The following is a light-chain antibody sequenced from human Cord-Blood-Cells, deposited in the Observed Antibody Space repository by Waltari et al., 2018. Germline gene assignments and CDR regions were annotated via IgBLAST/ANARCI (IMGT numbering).Light chain of an antibody. V-gene: IGLV2-14*01. CDR1: SSDVGGYNY. CDR3: SSYTSSSTWV. Sequence: QSALTQPASVSGSPGQSITISCTGTSSDVGGYNYVSWYQQHPGNAPKLMIYDVSKPPSGVSNRFSGSKSGNTASLTISGLQAEDEADYYCSSYTSSSTWVFGGGTKLTVL. CDR2: DVS. J-gene: IGLJ3*02.